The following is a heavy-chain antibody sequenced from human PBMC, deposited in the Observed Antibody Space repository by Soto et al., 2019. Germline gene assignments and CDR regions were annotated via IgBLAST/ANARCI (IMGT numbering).Heavy chain of an antibody. CDR3: PSEASRPYSSSWYAPYYYGMDV. V-gene: IGHV1-2*04. D-gene: IGHD6-13*01. CDR1: GYTFTGYY. Sequence: ASVKVSCKASGYTFTGYYMHWVRQAPGQGLEWMGWINPNRGGTNYAQKFQGWVTMTRDTAISTAYMELGRLRSDDTAVYYCPSEASRPYSSSWYAPYYYGMDVWGQGTTVTVSS. CDR2: INPNRGGT. J-gene: IGHJ6*02.